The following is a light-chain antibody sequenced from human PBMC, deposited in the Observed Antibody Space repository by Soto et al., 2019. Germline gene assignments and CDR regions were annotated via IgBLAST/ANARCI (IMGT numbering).Light chain of an antibody. CDR3: QKYGSSPET. J-gene: IGKJ1*01. Sequence: EIVLTQSRGTLSLSPGERATLACRASQSVSSSYLAWYQQKTGQAPRILIYGESSRATGIPDRLSGSGSGTDFNLTISRLEPEDFAVYYCQKYGSSPETCGQGTKVDIK. V-gene: IGKV3-20*01. CDR1: QSVSSSY. CDR2: GES.